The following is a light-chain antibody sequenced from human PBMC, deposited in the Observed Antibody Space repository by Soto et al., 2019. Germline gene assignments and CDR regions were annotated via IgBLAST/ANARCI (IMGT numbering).Light chain of an antibody. J-gene: IGKJ4*01. V-gene: IGKV3D-15*01. CDR2: DAS. CDR3: QQYGDWPGA. CDR1: QSVGSK. Sequence: IVMTQSPPTLSVSPGERATLSCRAAQSVGSKLACYQQRPGQAPRLLIYDASNRATGIPARFSGSGSGTEFSLTISSLQSEDFAVYSCQQYGDWPGAFGGGTKVDIK.